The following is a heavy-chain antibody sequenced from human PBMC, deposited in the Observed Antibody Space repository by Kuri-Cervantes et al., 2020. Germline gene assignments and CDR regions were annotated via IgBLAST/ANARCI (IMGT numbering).Heavy chain of an antibody. J-gene: IGHJ6*02. V-gene: IGHV3-23*01. CDR1: GFTFSMYP. D-gene: IGHD1-26*01. CDR2: ITGSGGST. CDR3: ARDSGSYSTYGMDV. Sequence: GESLKISCAASGFTFSMYPMSWVRQTPGKGPEWVSAITGSGGSTYYADSVQGRFTISRDNSKNTLYLQMNSLRAEDTAVYYCARDSGSYSTYGMDVWGQGTTVTVSS.